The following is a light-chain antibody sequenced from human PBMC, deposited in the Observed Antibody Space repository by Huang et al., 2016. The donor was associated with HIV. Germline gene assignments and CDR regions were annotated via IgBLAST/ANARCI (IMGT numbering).Light chain of an antibody. CDR3: QERIQWPRLT. J-gene: IGKJ4*01. Sequence: EIVLTQSPATLSLSPGERATLSCRASQNVTDSLAWYRQKPGQAPSLLIYRAANRATGTPARVSGSGSGTDFTLTISSLEPEDFAIYYCQERIQWPRLTCGGGTKVEIK. CDR1: QNVTDS. V-gene: IGKV3-11*01. CDR2: RAA.